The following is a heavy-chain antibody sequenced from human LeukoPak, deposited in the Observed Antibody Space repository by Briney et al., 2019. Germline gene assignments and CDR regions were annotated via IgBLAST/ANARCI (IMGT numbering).Heavy chain of an antibody. CDR2: IYYSGST. Sequence: SETLSLTCTVSGGSISSSSYYWGWIRQPPGKGLEWIGSIYYSGSTYYNPSLKSRVTISVDTSKNQFSLKLSSVTAADTAVYYCASHILYCSSTSCSLDAFDIWGQGTTVTVSS. CDR3: ASHILYCSSTSCSLDAFDI. V-gene: IGHV4-39*01. J-gene: IGHJ3*02. CDR1: GGSISSSSYY. D-gene: IGHD2-2*01.